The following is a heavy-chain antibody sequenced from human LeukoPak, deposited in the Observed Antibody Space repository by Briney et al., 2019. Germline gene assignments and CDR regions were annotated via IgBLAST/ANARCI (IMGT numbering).Heavy chain of an antibody. V-gene: IGHV4-39*07. Sequence: PSETLSLTCTVSGGSISSSIHYWGWVRQSPRKGLEWIGTIHYSGNTYYNPSLRSRLTISLDTSNNQFSLKLSSVTAADTAVYYCATYIEDYSGPAFAPWGQGTLVIVSS. CDR1: GGSISSSIHY. CDR2: IHYSGNT. J-gene: IGHJ5*02. D-gene: IGHD2-15*01. CDR3: ATYIEDYSGPAFAP.